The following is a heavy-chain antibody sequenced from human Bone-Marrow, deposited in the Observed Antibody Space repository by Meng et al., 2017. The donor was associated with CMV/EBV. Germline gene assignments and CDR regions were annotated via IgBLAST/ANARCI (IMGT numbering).Heavy chain of an antibody. CDR1: GFTFSSYS. Sequence: GESLKISCAASGFTFSSYSMNWVRQAPGEGLEWVSSITSSSRSIYYADSVKGRFTISRDNSRNTLYLQMKSLGSEDTAVYYCANDAGYCASDSCPTFDHWGQGALVTVSS. CDR2: ITSSSRSI. J-gene: IGHJ4*02. CDR3: ANDAGYCASDSCPTFDH. V-gene: IGHV3-21*01. D-gene: IGHD2-2*01.